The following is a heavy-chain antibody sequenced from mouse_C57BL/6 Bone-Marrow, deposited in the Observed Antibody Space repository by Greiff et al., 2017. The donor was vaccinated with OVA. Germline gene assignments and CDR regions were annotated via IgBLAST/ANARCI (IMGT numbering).Heavy chain of an antibody. V-gene: IGHV1-53*01. CDR2: INPSNGGT. J-gene: IGHJ2*01. D-gene: IGHD1-1*01. CDR1: GYTFTSYW. CDR3: ARSREYYYGSFYYFDY. Sequence: QVQLQRPGTELVKPGASVKLSCKASGYTFTSYWMHWVKQRPGQGLEWIGNINPSNGGTNYNEKFKSKATLTVDKSSSTAYMQLSSLTSEDSAVYYGARSREYYYGSFYYFDYWGQGTTLTVSA.